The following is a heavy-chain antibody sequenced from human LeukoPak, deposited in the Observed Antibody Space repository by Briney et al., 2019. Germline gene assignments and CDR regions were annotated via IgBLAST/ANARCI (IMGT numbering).Heavy chain of an antibody. Sequence: SETLSLTCTVSGGSISSSSYYWGWSRQPPGEGLEWIGSIYYSGSTYYNPSLKSRVTISVDTSKNHFSLKLNSVTAADTAVYYCARHRAGYHLDWWGQGTLVTVSS. D-gene: IGHD3-9*01. CDR2: IYYSGST. J-gene: IGHJ4*02. V-gene: IGHV4-39*01. CDR1: GGSISSSSYY. CDR3: ARHRAGYHLDW.